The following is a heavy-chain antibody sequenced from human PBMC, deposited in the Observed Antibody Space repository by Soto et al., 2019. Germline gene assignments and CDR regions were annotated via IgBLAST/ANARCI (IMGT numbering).Heavy chain of an antibody. CDR3: ARNTYNNDGTGYYYVDNWVGP. Sequence: QVQLVQSGAEVKKPGASVKVSCKASGYTFTSYDINWVRQATGQGLEWMGWISPNSGNTGYAQKFQGRVTMTRNTSISTAHTELSSLRSEDTAVYYCARNTYNNDGTGYYYVDNWVGPWGQGTLVTVSS. CDR1: GYTFTSYD. J-gene: IGHJ5*02. D-gene: IGHD3-22*01. CDR2: ISPNSGNT. V-gene: IGHV1-8*01.